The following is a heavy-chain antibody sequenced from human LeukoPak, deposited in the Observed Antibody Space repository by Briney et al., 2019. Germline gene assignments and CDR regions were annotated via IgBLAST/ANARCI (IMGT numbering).Heavy chain of an antibody. J-gene: IGHJ3*02. CDR2: IYPGDSYT. V-gene: IGHV5-51*01. CDR3: ARRGFGVIKGDAFDI. CDR1: GYSFTSYW. D-gene: IGHD3-10*01. Sequence: GESLKISCKGSGYSFTSYWIGWVRQMPGKGLEWMGIIYPGDSYTRYSPSFQGQVTISADKSISTAYLQWSSLKASDTAMYYCARRGFGVIKGDAFDIWGQGTRVTVSS.